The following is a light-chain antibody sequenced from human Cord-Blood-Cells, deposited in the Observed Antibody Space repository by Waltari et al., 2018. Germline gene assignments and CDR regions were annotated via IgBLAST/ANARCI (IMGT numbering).Light chain of an antibody. CDR2: AAS. V-gene: IGKV1-8*01. CDR1: QGISSY. J-gene: IGKJ2*01. Sequence: AIRITQSPSSLSASTGDRVTITCRASQGISSYLAWYQQKPGKAPKLLIYAASTLQSGVPSRFSGSGSGTDFTLTISCLQSEDFATYYCHQYYSYPYTFGQGTKLEIK. CDR3: HQYYSYPYT.